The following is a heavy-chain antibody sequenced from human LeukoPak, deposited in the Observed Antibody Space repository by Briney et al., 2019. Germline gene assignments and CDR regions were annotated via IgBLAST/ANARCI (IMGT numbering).Heavy chain of an antibody. J-gene: IGHJ6*03. CDR2: ISAYNGNT. CDR3: ARLAGYCGGGPCRNYYYYYMDV. CDR1: GYTFTSYG. D-gene: IGHD2-15*01. V-gene: IGHV1-18*01. Sequence: GASVKVSCKASGYTFTSYGISWVRQAPGQGLEWMGWISAYNGNTNYAQKLQGRVTMTTDTSTSTAYMELRSLRSDDTAVYYCARLAGYCGGGPCRNYYYYYMDVWGKGTTVTVSS.